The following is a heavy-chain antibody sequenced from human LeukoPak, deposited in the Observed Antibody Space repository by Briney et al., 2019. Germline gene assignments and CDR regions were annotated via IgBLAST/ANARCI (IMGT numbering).Heavy chain of an antibody. CDR3: TTAQYSSGWYYFDY. CDR2: IKSKSDGGTT. D-gene: IGHD6-19*01. J-gene: IGHJ4*02. Sequence: KTGGSLRLSCAASEFTLSNAWMTWVRQAPGKGPEWVGRIKSKSDGGTTDYAAPVKGRFTISRDDSKNTLFLQMNSLKTEDTAMYYCTTAQYSSGWYYFDYWGQGTLVTVSS. CDR1: EFTLSNAW. V-gene: IGHV3-15*01.